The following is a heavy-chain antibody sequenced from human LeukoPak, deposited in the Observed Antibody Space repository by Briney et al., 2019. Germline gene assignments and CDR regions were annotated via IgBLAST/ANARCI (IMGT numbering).Heavy chain of an antibody. CDR1: GFAFRTYA. V-gene: IGHV3-23*01. CDR3: ARDARLYSGSSDAFDI. D-gene: IGHD1-26*01. J-gene: IGHJ3*02. CDR2: ISGSGGST. Sequence: GGSLRLSCAASGFAFRTYAMNWVRQPPGKGLEWVSAISGSGGSTYYADSVKGRFTISRDNSKNTLYLQMNSLRAEDTAVYYCARDARLYSGSSDAFDIWGQGTMVTVSS.